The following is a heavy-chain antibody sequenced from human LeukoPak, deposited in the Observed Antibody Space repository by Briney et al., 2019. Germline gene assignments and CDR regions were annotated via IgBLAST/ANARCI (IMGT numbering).Heavy chain of an antibody. J-gene: IGHJ4*02. Sequence: QSGGSLRLSCAASGFTFSNYEMNWVRQAPGRGLEWISYISSISATIFYADSVKGRFTISRDNAKNSLYLQMNSLRAEDTALYYCARGDIVVFGGVYFDYWGQGTLVTVSS. CDR3: ARGDIVVFGGVYFDY. D-gene: IGHD5-12*01. CDR2: ISSISATI. CDR1: GFTFSNYE. V-gene: IGHV3-48*03.